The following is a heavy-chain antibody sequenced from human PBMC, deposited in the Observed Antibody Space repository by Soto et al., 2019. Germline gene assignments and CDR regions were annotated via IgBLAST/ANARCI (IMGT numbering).Heavy chain of an antibody. Sequence: GGSLRLSCAASGFTFSSYWMSWVRQAPGKGLEWVANIKQDGSEKYYVDSVKGRFTISRDNAKNSLYLQMNSLTAEDTAIYYCVRGGGGGLFDPWGQGTMVTVSS. CDR3: VRGGGGGLFDP. V-gene: IGHV3-7*01. D-gene: IGHD2-15*01. J-gene: IGHJ5*02. CDR1: GFTFSSYW. CDR2: IKQDGSEK.